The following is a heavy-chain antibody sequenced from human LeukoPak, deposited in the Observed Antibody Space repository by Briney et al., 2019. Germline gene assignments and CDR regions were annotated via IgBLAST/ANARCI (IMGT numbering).Heavy chain of an antibody. CDR2: IYYSGST. CDR1: GGSISSYY. J-gene: IGHJ4*02. D-gene: IGHD2-21*01. CDR3: ARGSRFPTRGYYFDY. Sequence: PSETLSLTCTVSGGSISSYYWSWIRQPPGKGLEWIGYIYYSGSTYYNPSLKSRVTISVDTSKNQFSLKLSSVTAADTAVYYCARGSRFPTRGYYFDYWGQGTLVTVSS. V-gene: IGHV4-59*12.